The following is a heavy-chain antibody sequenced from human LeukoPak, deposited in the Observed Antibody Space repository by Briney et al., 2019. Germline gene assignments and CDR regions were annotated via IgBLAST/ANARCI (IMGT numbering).Heavy chain of an antibody. CDR3: AKANWNDVSSFDY. CDR1: GFTFSTYA. J-gene: IGHJ4*02. CDR2: IRGSGDRP. V-gene: IGHV3-23*01. Sequence: GGSLRLSCAASGFTFSTYAMSWVRQAPGKGLEWVSGIRGSGDRPYYADSVKGRFTIPRDNSKNTLYLQMNSLRAEDTAVYYCAKANWNDVSSFDYWGQGTLVTVSS. D-gene: IGHD1-1*01.